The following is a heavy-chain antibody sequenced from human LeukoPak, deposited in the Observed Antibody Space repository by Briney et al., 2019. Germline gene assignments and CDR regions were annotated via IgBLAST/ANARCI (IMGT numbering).Heavy chain of an antibody. V-gene: IGHV4-31*03. Sequence: SETLSLTCTVSGGSISSGGYYWSWIRQHPGKGLEWIGYIYYSGSTYYNPSLKSRVTISVDTSKNQFSLELSSVTAADTAVYYCARGLVVVAATPHYFDYWGQGTLVTVFS. D-gene: IGHD2-15*01. CDR2: IYYSGST. J-gene: IGHJ4*02. CDR1: GGSISSGGYY. CDR3: ARGLVVVAATPHYFDY.